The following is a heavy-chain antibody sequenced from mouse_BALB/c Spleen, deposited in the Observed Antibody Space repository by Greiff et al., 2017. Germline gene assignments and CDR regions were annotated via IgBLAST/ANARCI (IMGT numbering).Heavy chain of an antibody. CDR3: ARRLLTVFAY. V-gene: IGHV1S81*02. D-gene: IGHD1-1*01. Sequence: QVQLQQPGAELVKPGASVKLSCKASGYTFTSYWMHWVKQRPGQGLEWIGEINPSNGRPNYNEKFKSKATLPVDKSSSTAYMQLGSLTSEDSAVYDCARRLLTVFAYWGQGTRGTVSA. CDR2: INPSNGRP. CDR1: GYTFTSYW. J-gene: IGHJ3*01.